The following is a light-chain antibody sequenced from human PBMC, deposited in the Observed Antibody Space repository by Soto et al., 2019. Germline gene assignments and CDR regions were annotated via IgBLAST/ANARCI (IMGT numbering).Light chain of an antibody. Sequence: QSALTQPASVSGSPGQSITISCTGTSSDVGGYNYVSWYQHHPGKAPKLIIYDVSNRPSGVSNRFSASKSDNTASLTISGLQAEDEADYYCSSYSTNSPVLLVGGTKVTVL. CDR1: SSDVGGYNY. CDR2: DVS. V-gene: IGLV2-14*03. CDR3: SSYSTNSPVL. J-gene: IGLJ2*01.